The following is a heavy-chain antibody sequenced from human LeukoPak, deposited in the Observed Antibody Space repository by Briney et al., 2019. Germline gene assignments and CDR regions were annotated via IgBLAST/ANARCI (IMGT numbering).Heavy chain of an antibody. CDR3: ARHEGSGSYFHWFDP. CDR2: IIPIFGTV. J-gene: IGHJ5*02. CDR1: GGTFSSYA. Sequence: AASVKVSCKASGGTFSSYAISWVRQAPGQGLEWMGGIIPIFGTVNYAQKFQGRVTITADESTSTAYMELSSLRSEDTAVYYCARHEGSGSYFHWFDPWGQGTLVTVSS. D-gene: IGHD1-26*01. V-gene: IGHV1-69*13.